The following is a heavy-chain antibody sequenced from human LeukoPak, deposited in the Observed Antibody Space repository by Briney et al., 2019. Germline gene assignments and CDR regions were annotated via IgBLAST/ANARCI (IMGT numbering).Heavy chain of an antibody. V-gene: IGHV4-4*02. CDR3: ASLKGLFDYFDY. D-gene: IGHD3-22*01. Sequence: SETLSLTCAVSGGSISSGGYWSWVRQPPGKGLEWIGQIYISGSTNYNPSLDSRVTMSLDKSRNQLSLRLKSMTAADTAVYYCASLKGLFDYFDYWGQGILVTVYS. J-gene: IGHJ4*02. CDR2: IYISGST. CDR1: GGSISSGGY.